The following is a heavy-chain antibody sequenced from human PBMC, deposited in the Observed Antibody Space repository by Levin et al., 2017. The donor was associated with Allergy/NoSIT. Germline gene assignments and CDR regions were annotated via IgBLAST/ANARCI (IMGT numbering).Heavy chain of an antibody. CDR1: GFTFSSYG. CDR2: ISYDGSNK. Sequence: LSLTCAASGFTFSSYGMHWVRQAPGKGLEWVAVISYDGSNKYYADSVKGRFTISRDNSKNTLYLQMNSLRAEDTAVYYCAKDSCSPSSTSCYRYYYYYMDVWGKGTTVTVSS. J-gene: IGHJ6*03. CDR3: AKDSCSPSSTSCYRYYYYYMDV. V-gene: IGHV3-30*18. D-gene: IGHD2-2*01.